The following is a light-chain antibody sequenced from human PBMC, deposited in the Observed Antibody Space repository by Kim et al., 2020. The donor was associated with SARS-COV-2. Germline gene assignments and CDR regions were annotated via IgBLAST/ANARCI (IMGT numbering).Light chain of an antibody. V-gene: IGKV3-15*01. CDR3: QQYNNWPPLT. CDR2: DAS. J-gene: IGKJ4*01. CDR1: QSVSSN. Sequence: PGESATLSCRASQSVSSNLAWYQQKPSQAPRLLIYDASTRATGIPARFSGSGSGTEFTLTISSLQSEDFAVYYCQQYNNWPPLTFGGGTKVDIK.